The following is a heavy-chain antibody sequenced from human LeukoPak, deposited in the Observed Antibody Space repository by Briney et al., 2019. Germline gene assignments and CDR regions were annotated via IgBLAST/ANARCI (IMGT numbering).Heavy chain of an antibody. CDR1: GGSISSYY. V-gene: IGHV4-4*07. J-gene: IGHJ4*02. CDR3: AKDRYGEQWLADY. CDR2: IYTSGST. D-gene: IGHD6-19*01. Sequence: PSETLSLTCTVSGGSISSYYWSWIRQPAGKGLEWIARIYTSGSTNYNPSLKSRVTMSVDTSKNQFSLKLSSVTAEDTAVYYCAKDRYGEQWLADYWGQGTLVTVSS.